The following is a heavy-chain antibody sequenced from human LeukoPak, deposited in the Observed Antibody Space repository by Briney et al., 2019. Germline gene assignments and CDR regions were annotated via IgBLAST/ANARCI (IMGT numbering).Heavy chain of an antibody. V-gene: IGHV4-39*01. CDR3: ASAPIAAAGTFDY. CDR2: IYYSGST. CDR1: GGSISSSSYY. J-gene: IGHJ4*02. D-gene: IGHD6-13*01. Sequence: SETLSLTCTVSGGSISSSSYYWGWIRQPPGKGLEWIGSIYYSGSTYYNPSLKSRVTISVDTSKNQFSLKLCSVTAADTAVYYCASAPIAAAGTFDYWGQGTLVTVSS.